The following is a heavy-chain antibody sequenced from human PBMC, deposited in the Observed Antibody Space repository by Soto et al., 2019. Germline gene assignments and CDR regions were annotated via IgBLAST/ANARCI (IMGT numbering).Heavy chain of an antibody. J-gene: IGHJ6*02. CDR1: GGSISSGGYY. D-gene: IGHD6-6*01. V-gene: IGHV4-31*03. CDR3: ARDQCQPIAARLVCGMDV. Sequence: SETLSLTCTVSGGSISSGGYYWSWIRQHPGKGLEWIGYIYYSGSTYYNPSLKSRVTISVDTSKNQFSLKLSSVTAADTAVYYCARDQCQPIAARLVCGMDVWGQGTTVTVSS. CDR2: IYYSGST.